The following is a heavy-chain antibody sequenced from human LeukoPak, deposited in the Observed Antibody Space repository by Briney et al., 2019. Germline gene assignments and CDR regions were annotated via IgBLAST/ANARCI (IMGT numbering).Heavy chain of an antibody. Sequence: GGSLRLSCAASGFTFSNYAMHWVRQASGKGLEWAAVVSSDGNSKYYADSMKGRFTISRDNSKNTLYLQINSLRADDTAVFYCAKDGGRAAAGTVDSWGQGALVTVSS. D-gene: IGHD6-13*01. CDR1: GFTFSNYA. J-gene: IGHJ4*02. V-gene: IGHV3-30*18. CDR3: AKDGGRAAAGTVDS. CDR2: VSSDGNSK.